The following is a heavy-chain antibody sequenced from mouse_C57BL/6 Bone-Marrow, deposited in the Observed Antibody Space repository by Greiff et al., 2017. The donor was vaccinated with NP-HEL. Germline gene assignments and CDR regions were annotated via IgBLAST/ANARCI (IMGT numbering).Heavy chain of an antibody. Sequence: VQLQQSVAELVRPGASVKLSCTASGFNIKNTYMHWVKQRPEQGLEWIGRIDPANGNTKYAPKFQGKATITADTTSNTAYLQLSSLTSEDTAIYYCARDHYYGSTPFDYWGQGTTLTVSS. D-gene: IGHD1-1*01. J-gene: IGHJ2*01. CDR1: GFNIKNTY. V-gene: IGHV14-3*01. CDR3: ARDHYYGSTPFDY. CDR2: IDPANGNT.